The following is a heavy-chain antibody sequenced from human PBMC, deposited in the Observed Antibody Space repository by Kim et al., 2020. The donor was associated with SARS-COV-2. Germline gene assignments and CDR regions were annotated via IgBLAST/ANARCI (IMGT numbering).Heavy chain of an antibody. CDR3: ARDSSGSSVAPFDI. CDR2: FFYRGIT. V-gene: IGHV4-59*01. Sequence: SETLSLTCTISGGSISSYYWSWIRQPPGKGLEWIGYFFYRGITNNNPSLRSRVTISVDTSKNQFSLRLSSVTAADTAVYYCARDSSGSSVAPFDIWGQGT. J-gene: IGHJ3*02. D-gene: IGHD2-15*01. CDR1: GGSISSYY.